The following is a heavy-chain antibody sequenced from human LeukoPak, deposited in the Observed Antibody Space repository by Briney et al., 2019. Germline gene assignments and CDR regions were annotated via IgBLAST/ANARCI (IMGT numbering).Heavy chain of an antibody. CDR3: ARDYQAGGDY. CDR1: GYTFTGYY. V-gene: IGHV1-2*02. D-gene: IGHD3-16*01. J-gene: IGHJ4*02. CDR2: INPNSGDT. Sequence: ASVKVSCKASGYTFTGYYIHWVRQAPGQGLEWMGWINPNSGDTNYAQKFQGRVTITRDTSINTVYMELSRLRSDDTAVFYCARDYQAGGDYWGQGTLVTVSS.